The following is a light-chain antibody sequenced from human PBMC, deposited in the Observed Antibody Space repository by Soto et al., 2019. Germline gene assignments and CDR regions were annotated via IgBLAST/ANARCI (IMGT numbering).Light chain of an antibody. CDR2: GAS. CDR1: QSVSSTY. V-gene: IGKV3-20*01. CDR3: QQYVTSPWA. Sequence: EIVLTQSPGTLSLSPGERVTLSCRASQSVSSTYLAWYQQKPGQAPRLLIYGASSRATGIPDRFSGSGSGTDFTLTISRLEPEDFAVYYCQQYVTSPWAFGQGTKVDIK. J-gene: IGKJ1*01.